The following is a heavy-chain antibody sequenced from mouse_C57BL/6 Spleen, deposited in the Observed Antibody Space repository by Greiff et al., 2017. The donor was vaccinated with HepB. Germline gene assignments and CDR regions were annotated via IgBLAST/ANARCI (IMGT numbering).Heavy chain of an antibody. CDR2: IWSGGST. Sequence: QVQLKESGPGLVQPSQSLSITCTVSGFSFTSYGVHWVRQSPGKGLEWLGVIWSGGSTDYNAAFISRLSISKDKSKSQVFFKMNSLQADDTAIYYCARERDYYGSIRDFYYAMDYWGQGTSVTVSS. D-gene: IGHD1-1*01. J-gene: IGHJ4*01. CDR3: ARERDYYGSIRDFYYAMDY. CDR1: GFSFTSYG. V-gene: IGHV2-2*01.